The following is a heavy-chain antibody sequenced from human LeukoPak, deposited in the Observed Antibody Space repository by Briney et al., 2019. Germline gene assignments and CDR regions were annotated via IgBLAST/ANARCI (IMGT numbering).Heavy chain of an antibody. CDR2: ISTGGGTT. Sequence: GGSLRLSCAASGFTFGSYAMSWVRQAPGKGLESVSSISTGGGTTYYADSVKGRFTISRDNSKSTLYLQMNSLRAEDTAVYYCAKSLYDSSGYYFFDYWGQGTLVTVSS. CDR1: GFTFGSYA. D-gene: IGHD3-22*01. V-gene: IGHV3-23*01. CDR3: AKSLYDSSGYYFFDY. J-gene: IGHJ4*02.